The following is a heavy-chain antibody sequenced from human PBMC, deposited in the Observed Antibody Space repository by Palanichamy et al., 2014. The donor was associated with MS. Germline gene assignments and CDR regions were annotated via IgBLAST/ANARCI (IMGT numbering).Heavy chain of an antibody. CDR1: GYSVSSGYY. CDR2: IYYSGST. CDR3: ARHISAFDV. V-gene: IGHV4-38-2*01. D-gene: IGHD3-3*02. J-gene: IGHJ3*01. Sequence: QVQLQESGPGLAKPSETLSLTCVVSGYSVSSGYYWGWIRQPPGKGLEWIGGIYYSGSTYYNPSLKSRVAISLDTSKNQFSLKLSSVTAADTAVYYCARHISAFDVWGQGTMVTVSS.